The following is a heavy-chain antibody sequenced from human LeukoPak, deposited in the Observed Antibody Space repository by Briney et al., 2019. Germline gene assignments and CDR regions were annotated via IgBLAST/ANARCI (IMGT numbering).Heavy chain of an antibody. CDR1: GFTVSSNY. CDR2: IYSGGST. Sequence: GGSLRLSCAASGFTVSSNYMSWVRQAPGKGLEWVSVIYSGGSTYYADSVKGRFTISRDNSKNSLYLQMNSLRAEDTAVYYCARDGAWAIFGVVSRNDAFDIWGQGTMVTVSS. D-gene: IGHD3-3*01. CDR3: ARDGAWAIFGVVSRNDAFDI. V-gene: IGHV3-53*01. J-gene: IGHJ3*02.